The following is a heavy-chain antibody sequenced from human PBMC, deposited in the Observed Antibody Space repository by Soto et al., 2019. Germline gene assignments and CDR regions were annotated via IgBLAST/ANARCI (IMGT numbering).Heavy chain of an antibody. D-gene: IGHD6-13*01. CDR3: ARDQNLAAVGERIFDY. CDR1: GDSISSSYW. CDR2: AYHTGSA. J-gene: IGHJ4*02. Sequence: PSETLSLTCAVSGDSISSSYWWSWVRQYPGKGLEWIGEAYHTGSANYNPSLISRVTISMDKSKNQFSLTLTSVTAADTAVYYCARDQNLAAVGERIFDYWGQGTLVTVSS. V-gene: IGHV4-4*02.